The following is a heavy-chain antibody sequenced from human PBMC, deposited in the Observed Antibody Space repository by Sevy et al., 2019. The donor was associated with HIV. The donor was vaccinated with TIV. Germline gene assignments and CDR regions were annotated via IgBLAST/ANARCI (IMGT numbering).Heavy chain of an antibody. CDR1: GYTFTSYG. CDR2: ISVYNGKT. Sequence: ASVKVSFKASGYTFTSYGMSWVRQAPGQGLAWMGWISVYNGKTNYGQKLQGRVTNTPDTSTSTDDMELRSLRSDDTAVYYCAREGITMVRGVIIAFDYWGQGTLVTVSS. D-gene: IGHD3-10*01. J-gene: IGHJ4*02. CDR3: AREGITMVRGVIIAFDY. V-gene: IGHV1-18*01.